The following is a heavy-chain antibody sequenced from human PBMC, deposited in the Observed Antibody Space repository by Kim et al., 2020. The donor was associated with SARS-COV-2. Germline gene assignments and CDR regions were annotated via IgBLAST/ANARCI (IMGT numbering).Heavy chain of an antibody. CDR3: ARVIGELLFWFDP. V-gene: IGHV1-8*01. J-gene: IGHJ5*02. Sequence: DAQRFPGRVTMTRNTSISTAYMELSGLRSEDTAVYYCARVIGELLFWFDPWGQGTLVTVSS. D-gene: IGHD3-10*01.